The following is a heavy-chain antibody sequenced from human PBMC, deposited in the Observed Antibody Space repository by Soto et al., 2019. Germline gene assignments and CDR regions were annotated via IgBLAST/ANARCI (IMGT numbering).Heavy chain of an antibody. Sequence: SETLSLTCTVSGGSISSGGYYWSWIRQHPGKGLEWIGYIYYSGSTYYNPSLKSRVTISVDTSKNQFSLKLSSVTAADTAVYYCARAEWELPYSTTGLDPWGQGTLVTVSS. CDR3: ARAEWELPYSTTGLDP. V-gene: IGHV4-31*03. CDR1: GGSISSGGYY. D-gene: IGHD1-26*01. J-gene: IGHJ5*02. CDR2: IYYSGST.